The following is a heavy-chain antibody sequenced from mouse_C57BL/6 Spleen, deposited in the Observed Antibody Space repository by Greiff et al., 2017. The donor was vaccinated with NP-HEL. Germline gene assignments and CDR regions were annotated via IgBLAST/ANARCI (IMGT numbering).Heavy chain of an antibody. V-gene: IGHV1-18*01. J-gene: IGHJ2*01. Sequence: EVQGVESGPELVKPGASVKIPCKASGYTFTDYNMDWVKQSHGKSLEWIGDINPNNGGTIYNQKFKGKATLTVDKSSSTAYMELRSLTSEDTAVYYCARSIYYGSSPYYFDYWGQGTTLTVSS. CDR1: GYTFTDYN. CDR2: INPNNGGT. D-gene: IGHD1-1*01. CDR3: ARSIYYGSSPYYFDY.